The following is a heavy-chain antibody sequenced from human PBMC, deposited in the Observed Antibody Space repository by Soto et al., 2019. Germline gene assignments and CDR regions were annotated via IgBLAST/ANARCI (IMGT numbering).Heavy chain of an antibody. J-gene: IGHJ4*02. CDR3: ARDLPRLYCSGGSCPDY. CDR2: ISSSSSTI. D-gene: IGHD2-15*01. V-gene: IGHV3-48*01. Sequence: GGSLRLSCAASGFTFSSYSMNWVRQAPGKGPEWVSYISSSSSTIYYADSVKGRFTISRDNAKNSLYLQMNSLRAEDTAVYYCARDLPRLYCSGGSCPDYWGQGTLVTVSS. CDR1: GFTFSSYS.